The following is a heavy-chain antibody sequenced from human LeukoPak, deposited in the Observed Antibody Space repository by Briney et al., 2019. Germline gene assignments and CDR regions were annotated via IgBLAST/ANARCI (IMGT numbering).Heavy chain of an antibody. CDR2: ISSSSSYI. CDR3: SREGGGSSWIGVGATTGGAFDI. V-gene: IGHV3-21*01. CDR1: GFTFSSYS. D-gene: IGHD1-26*01. J-gene: IGHJ3*02. Sequence: GGSLRLSCAASGFTFSSYSMNWVRQAPGKGLEWVSSISSSSSYIYYADSVKGRFTISRDNAKNSLYLQMNSLRHEDTAVYYCSREGGGSSWIGVGATTGGAFDIWGQGTMVTVSS.